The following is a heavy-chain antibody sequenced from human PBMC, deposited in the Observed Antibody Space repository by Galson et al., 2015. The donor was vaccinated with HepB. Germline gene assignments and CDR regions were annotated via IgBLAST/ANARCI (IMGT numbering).Heavy chain of an antibody. CDR2: ISGSGDGT. J-gene: IGHJ4*02. D-gene: IGHD2-8*01. CDR3: AKDHCTLGVCYFDY. Sequence: SLRLSCAASGFTFSTYAMTWVRQAPGKGLEWVSGISGSGDGTYYADSVKGRFTISRDNSKNMLYLQMNNLRAEDTAVYYCAKDHCTLGVCYFDYWGQGTLVTVSS. CDR1: GFTFSTYA. V-gene: IGHV3-23*01.